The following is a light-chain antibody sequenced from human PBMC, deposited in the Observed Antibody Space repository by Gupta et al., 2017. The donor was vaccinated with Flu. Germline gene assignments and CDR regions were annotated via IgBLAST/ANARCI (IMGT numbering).Light chain of an antibody. J-gene: IGLJ2*01. V-gene: IGLV2-14*03. CDR1: SSDVADYNY. CDR3: SSYTSNNTLDVI. Sequence: QSALIQPASVSGSPGQSMTIPCTGPSSDVADYNYVSWYQQHPGKAPKLMIYDVSYRPSGVSNRFSGSKSGNTASLTISGLQAEDEADYYCSSYTSNNTLDVIFGGGTKLTVL. CDR2: DVS.